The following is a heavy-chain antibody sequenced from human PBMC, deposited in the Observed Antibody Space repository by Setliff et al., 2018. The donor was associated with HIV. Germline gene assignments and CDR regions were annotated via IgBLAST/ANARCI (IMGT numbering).Heavy chain of an antibody. CDR1: GFSLSTSGVG. CDR3: AHRSGEYYYDSSGSFDY. Sequence: SGPTLVNPTQTLTLTCTFSGFSLSTSGVGVGWIRQPPGKALEWLALIYWNDDKRYSPSLKSSLTITKDTSKNQVVLTMTNMDPVDTATYYCAHRSGEYYYDSSGSFDYWGQGTLVTVSS. V-gene: IGHV2-5*01. CDR2: IYWNDDK. D-gene: IGHD3-22*01. J-gene: IGHJ4*02.